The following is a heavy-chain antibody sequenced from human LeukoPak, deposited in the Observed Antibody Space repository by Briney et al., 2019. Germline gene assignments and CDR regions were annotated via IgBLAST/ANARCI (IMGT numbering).Heavy chain of an antibody. CDR2: INWNSDSI. V-gene: IGHV3-9*01. D-gene: IGHD5-12*01. CDR1: GFTFDDYA. Sequence: PGGSLRLSCAVSGFTFDDYAMHWVRHVPGKGLEWDSGINWNSDSIGYADSVKGRFTTSRDNAKNSLYLQMNSLRAEDTAFYYCAINGGGDSGYGNFDYWGQGTLVTVSS. J-gene: IGHJ4*02. CDR3: AINGGGDSGYGNFDY.